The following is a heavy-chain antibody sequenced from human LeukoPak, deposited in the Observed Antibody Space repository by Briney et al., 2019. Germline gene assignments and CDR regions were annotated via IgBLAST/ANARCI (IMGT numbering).Heavy chain of an antibody. CDR2: ISTNGGST. V-gene: IGHV3-64D*06. CDR1: GFTFSTYA. D-gene: IGHD6-19*01. J-gene: IGHJ4*02. CDR3: VKKMTPGIAVAGHFDY. Sequence: GGSLKLSCSASGFTFSTYAMHWVRQAPGKGLECVSAISTNGGSTYYADSVKGRFTISRDNSKNTLFHQMSSLRAEDTAVYYCVKKMTPGIAVAGHFDYWGQGTLVTVSS.